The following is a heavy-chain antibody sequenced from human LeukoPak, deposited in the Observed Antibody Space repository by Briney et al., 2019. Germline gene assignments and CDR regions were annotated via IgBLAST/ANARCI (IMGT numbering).Heavy chain of an antibody. CDR1: GGSISSGSYY. V-gene: IGHV4-61*02. D-gene: IGHD3-10*01. Sequence: SQTLSLTCTVSGGSISSGSYYWSWIRQPAGKGLEWIGRIYTSGSTNYNPSLKSRVTISVDTSKNQFSLKLSSVTAADTAVYYCASDRGSYYYYYMDVWGKGTTVTVSS. J-gene: IGHJ6*03. CDR2: IYTSGST. CDR3: ASDRGSYYYYYMDV.